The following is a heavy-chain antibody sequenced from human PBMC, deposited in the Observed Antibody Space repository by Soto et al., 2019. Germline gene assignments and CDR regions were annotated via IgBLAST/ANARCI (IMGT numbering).Heavy chain of an antibody. D-gene: IGHD4-4*01. Sequence: ASVKVSCKASGYNFTSYAVHWVRKAHGQRLEWMGWINAGNGNTKYSQKFQGRVTITRDTSASTAYMELSSLRSEDTAVYYCARSTVMEMVYYYYGMDVWGQGTTVTVSS. V-gene: IGHV1-3*01. CDR3: ARSTVMEMVYYYYGMDV. J-gene: IGHJ6*02. CDR2: INAGNGNT. CDR1: GYNFTSYA.